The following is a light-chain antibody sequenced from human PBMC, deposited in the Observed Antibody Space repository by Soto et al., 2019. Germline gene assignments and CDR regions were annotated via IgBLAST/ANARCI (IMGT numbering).Light chain of an antibody. CDR1: QGISSY. CDR2: AAS. CDR3: QQLNSYLLT. J-gene: IGKJ4*01. V-gene: IGKV1-9*01. Sequence: DIQLTQSPSFLSASVGDRVTITCRASQGISSYLAWYQQKPGKAPKLLIYAASTLQSGVPSRFNGSGSGTEFTLTISSLQPEDFATYYCQQLNSYLLTFGGGTKVEIK.